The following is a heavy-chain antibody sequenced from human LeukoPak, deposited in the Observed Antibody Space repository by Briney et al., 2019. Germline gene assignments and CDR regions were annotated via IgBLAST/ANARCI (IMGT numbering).Heavy chain of an antibody. D-gene: IGHD5-18*01. V-gene: IGHV3-23*01. Sequence: SGGSLRLSCAASGFSFSSCAMSWVRQAPGKGPQWVSGVSDDGNSRYYADSLKGRFTISRDNSANTVYLQMNNLADEDTAVYYCVKEGEGHSYAPKTGPLTWGQGTLVTVSS. CDR2: VSDDGNSR. CDR1: GFSFSSCA. CDR3: VKEGEGHSYAPKTGPLT. J-gene: IGHJ5*02.